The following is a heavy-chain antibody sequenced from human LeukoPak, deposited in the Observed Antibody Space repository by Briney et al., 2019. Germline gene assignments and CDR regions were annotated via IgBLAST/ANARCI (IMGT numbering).Heavy chain of an antibody. V-gene: IGHV1-18*01. CDR3: ARAQQQLVYYYYYMDV. Sequence: ASVKVSCKASGYTFTSYGISWVRQAPGQGLEWMGWISAYNGNTNYAQKLQGRVTMTTDTSTSTAYMELRSLRSDDTAVYYCARAQQQLVYYYYYMDVWGKGTTVTVSS. CDR1: GYTFTSYG. J-gene: IGHJ6*03. CDR2: ISAYNGNT. D-gene: IGHD6-13*01.